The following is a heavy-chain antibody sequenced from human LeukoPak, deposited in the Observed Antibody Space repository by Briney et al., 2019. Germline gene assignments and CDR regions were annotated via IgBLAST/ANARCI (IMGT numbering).Heavy chain of an antibody. CDR1: GGSFSGYY. CDR3: ARQQRSRPGWFDP. Sequence: SETLSLTCAVYGGSFSGYYWSWVRQPPGKGLEWIGEINNSGSTNYNPSLKRRVTITVDTTKKQFLLKLSTMIAADATVEYCARQQRSRPGWFDPWGQGTLVTVSS. V-gene: IGHV4-34*01. J-gene: IGHJ5*02. D-gene: IGHD6-13*01. CDR2: INNSGST.